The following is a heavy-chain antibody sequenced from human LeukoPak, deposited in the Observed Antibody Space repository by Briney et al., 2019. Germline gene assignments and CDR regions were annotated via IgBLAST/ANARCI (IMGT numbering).Heavy chain of an antibody. V-gene: IGHV1-2*02. CDR3: AREWGEGPYVP. CDR2: INPNSGGT. D-gene: IGHD1-26*01. Sequence: GASVKVSCKASGYTFTGYYMHWVRQAPGQGLEWMGWINPNSGGTNYAQTFQGRVTMTRDTSISTAYMELSRLRSDDTAVYYCAREWGEGPYVPWGQGTLVTVSS. J-gene: IGHJ5*02. CDR1: GYTFTGYY.